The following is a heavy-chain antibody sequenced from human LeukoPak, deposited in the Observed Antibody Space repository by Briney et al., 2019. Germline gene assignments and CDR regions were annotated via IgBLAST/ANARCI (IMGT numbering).Heavy chain of an antibody. CDR3: ARGFRGPNFDH. CDR1: GFIFSDYY. V-gene: IGHV4-59*01. CDR2: IYYSGST. D-gene: IGHD3-10*01. J-gene: IGHJ4*02. Sequence: GSLRLSCAASGFIFSDYYMSWIRQAPGKGLEWIGYIYYSGSTNYNPSLKSRVTISVDTSKNQFSLKLSSVTAADTAVYYCARGFRGPNFDHWGQGTLVTVSS.